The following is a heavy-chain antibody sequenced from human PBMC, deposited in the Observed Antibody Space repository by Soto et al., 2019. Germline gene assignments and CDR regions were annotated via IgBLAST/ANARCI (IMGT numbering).Heavy chain of an antibody. CDR3: ASRGSFDI. J-gene: IGHJ3*02. D-gene: IGHD3-10*01. V-gene: IGHV3-30*02. Sequence: GSLRLSCAASGFTFSSYGLHWVRQGPGKGLEWVSLITSNGSNKYYADSVKGRFTISRDNSKNTLYLQMDSLRAEDTALYYCASRGSFDIWGQGTMVTVSS. CDR2: ITSNGSNK. CDR1: GFTFSSYG.